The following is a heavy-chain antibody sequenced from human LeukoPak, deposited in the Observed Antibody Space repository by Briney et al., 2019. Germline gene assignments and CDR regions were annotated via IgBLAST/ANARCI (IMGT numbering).Heavy chain of an antibody. CDR1: GGFISTYH. CDR2: IYYSGST. Sequence: SETLSLTCTVSGGFISTYHWGWIRQPPGKGLEWIGSIYYSGSTYYNPSLNSRVTISVDASKNQFSLKLSSVTAADTAVYYCARSDIVVVPAAMGNWFDPWGQGTLVTVSS. J-gene: IGHJ5*02. D-gene: IGHD2-2*01. CDR3: ARSDIVVVPAAMGNWFDP. V-gene: IGHV4-39*01.